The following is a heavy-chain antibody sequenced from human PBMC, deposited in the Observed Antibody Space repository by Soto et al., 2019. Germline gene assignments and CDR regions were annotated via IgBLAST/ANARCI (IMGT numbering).Heavy chain of an antibody. CDR1: GGSISSSSYY. CDR3: ARDKRDLRFLEWSYYFDY. D-gene: IGHD3-3*01. CDR2: IYFSGST. J-gene: IGHJ4*02. Sequence: PSETLSLTCTVSGGSISSSSYYWGWIRQPPGKGLEWIGSIYFSGSTYYNPSLKSRVTISVDRSKNHFSLKLSSVTAADTAVYYCARDKRDLRFLEWSYYFDYWGQGALVTVSS. V-gene: IGHV4-39*02.